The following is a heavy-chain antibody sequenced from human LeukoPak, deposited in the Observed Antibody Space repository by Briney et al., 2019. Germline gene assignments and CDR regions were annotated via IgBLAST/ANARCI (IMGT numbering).Heavy chain of an antibody. CDR2: ISSSSSTI. J-gene: IGHJ3*02. V-gene: IGHV3-48*01. CDR3: ARGYCSGGSCYSGVVNAFDI. CDR1: GFTFSSYS. Sequence: GGSLRLSCAASGFTFSSYSMNWVRQAPGKGLEWVSYISSSSSTIYYADSVKGRFTISRDDSKNTLYLQMNSLRAEDTAVYYCARGYCSGGSCYSGVVNAFDIWGQGTMVTVSS. D-gene: IGHD2-15*01.